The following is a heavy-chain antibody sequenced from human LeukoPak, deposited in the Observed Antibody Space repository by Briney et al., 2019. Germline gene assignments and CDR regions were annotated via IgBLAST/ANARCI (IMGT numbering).Heavy chain of an antibody. Sequence: SETLSLTCTVSDGSISSSSCYWGWIRQPPGKGLEWIGSIYYSGSTYYNPSLKSRVTISVDTSKNQFSLKLSSVTAADTAVYYRARFRPNVYSSSWYGGTGDSSGWYTDYWGQGTLVTVSS. CDR2: IYYSGST. V-gene: IGHV4-39*07. J-gene: IGHJ4*02. D-gene: IGHD6-13*01. CDR1: DGSISSSSCY. CDR3: ARFRPNVYSSSWYGGTGDSSGWYTDY.